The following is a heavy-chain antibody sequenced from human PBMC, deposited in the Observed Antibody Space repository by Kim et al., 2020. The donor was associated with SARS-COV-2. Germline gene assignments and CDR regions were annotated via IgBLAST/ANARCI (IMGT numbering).Heavy chain of an antibody. CDR3: AKDKGVRWFGELSHDGMDV. D-gene: IGHD3-10*01. Sequence: KGRFTNSRDNSRNTLYLQMNSLRAEDTAVYYCAKDKGVRWFGELSHDGMDVWGQGTTVTVSS. J-gene: IGHJ6*02. V-gene: IGHV3-30*02.